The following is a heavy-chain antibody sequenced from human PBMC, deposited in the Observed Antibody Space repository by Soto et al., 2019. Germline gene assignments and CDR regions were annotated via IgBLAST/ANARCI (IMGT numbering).Heavy chain of an antibody. J-gene: IGHJ4*02. CDR3: AKRLIAAPSPFDY. CDR1: RLTFSSYA. V-gene: IGHV3-23*01. D-gene: IGHD6-6*01. CDR2: IIGSGGSN. Sequence: LRLSCAASRLTFSSYAMRWLRQAPGKGQGLVSVIIGSGGSNSYDDSVQGRLTISTENTNKTQYPQMISLRAEEAAVFYCAKRLIAAPSPFDYWGQGTLVTVSS.